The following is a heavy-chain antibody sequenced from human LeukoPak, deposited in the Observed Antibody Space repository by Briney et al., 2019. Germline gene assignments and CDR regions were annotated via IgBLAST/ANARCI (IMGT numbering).Heavy chain of an antibody. CDR2: ISSSSSYI. CDR3: SRDPPYYYGSGSYEENWFDP. CDR1: GFTFSSYS. J-gene: IGHJ5*02. D-gene: IGHD3-10*01. V-gene: IGHV3-21*01. Sequence: GGSLRLSCAASGFTFSSYSMNWVRQAPGKGLEWASSISSSSSYIYYADSVKGRFTISRDNAKNSLYLQMNSLRAEDTAVYYCSRDPPYYYGSGSYEENWFDPWGQGTLVTVSS.